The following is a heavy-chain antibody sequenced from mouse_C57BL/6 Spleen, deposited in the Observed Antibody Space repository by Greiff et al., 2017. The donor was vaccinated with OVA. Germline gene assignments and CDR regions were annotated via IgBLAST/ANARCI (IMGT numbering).Heavy chain of an antibody. CDR2: SRNKANDYTT. CDR3: ARGSYGFDY. CDR1: GFTFSDFY. J-gene: IGHJ2*01. D-gene: IGHD1-1*01. V-gene: IGHV7-1*01. Sequence: EVQVVESGGGLVQSGRSLRLSCATSGFTFSDFYMEWVRQAPGKGLEWIAASRNKANDYTTEYSASVKGRFIVSRDTSQSILYLQMNALRAEDTAIYYCARGSYGFDYWGQGTTLTVSS.